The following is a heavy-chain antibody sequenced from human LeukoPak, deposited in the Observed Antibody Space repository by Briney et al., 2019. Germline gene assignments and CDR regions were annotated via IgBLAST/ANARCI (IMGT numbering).Heavy chain of an antibody. CDR3: ARQRGQDRGFDY. V-gene: IGHV4-59*08. D-gene: IGHD3-10*01. CDR1: GGSISDYY. Sequence: SETLSLTCTVSGGSISDYYWGWIRQPPGKELEWIGYIYFSGNTNYNPSLKSRVTMSVDTSKNQFSLSLSSVTVADTAVYYCARQRGQDRGFDYWGQGTLVTVSS. J-gene: IGHJ4*02. CDR2: IYFSGNT.